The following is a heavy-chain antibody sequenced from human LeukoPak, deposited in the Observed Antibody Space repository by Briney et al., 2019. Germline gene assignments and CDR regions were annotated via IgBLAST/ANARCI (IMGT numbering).Heavy chain of an antibody. CDR1: GGSISSGGYY. J-gene: IGHJ6*02. Sequence: SETLSLTCTVSGGSISSGGYYWSWIRQHPGKGLEWIGYIYYSGSTYYNPSLKSRVTISVDTSKNQFSLKLSSVTAADTAVYYCARGSLVRYFDWLPGPPYYYYGMDVWGQGTTVTVSS. CDR3: ARGSLVRYFDWLPGPPYYYYGMDV. V-gene: IGHV4-31*03. D-gene: IGHD3-9*01. CDR2: IYYSGST.